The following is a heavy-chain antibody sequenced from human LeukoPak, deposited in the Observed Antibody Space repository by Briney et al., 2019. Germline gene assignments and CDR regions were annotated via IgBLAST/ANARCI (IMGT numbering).Heavy chain of an antibody. CDR2: IVPVFGPA. CDR1: GGSFSNYA. CDR3: ARSSGTYYFTDY. J-gene: IGHJ4*02. V-gene: IGHV1-69*01. D-gene: IGHD1-26*01. Sequence: SVTVSCKASGGSFSNYAVTWVRQAPGQGLEWMGGIVPVFGPANYAQKFQGRVTITADESTSTIYMELRSLTSDDTALYYCARSSGTYYFTDYWGQGTLVTASS.